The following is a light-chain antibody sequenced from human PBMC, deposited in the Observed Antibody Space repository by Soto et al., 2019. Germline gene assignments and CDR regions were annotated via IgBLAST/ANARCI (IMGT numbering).Light chain of an antibody. CDR2: DVS. CDR3: SSYSTTSTLV. J-gene: IGLJ1*01. V-gene: IGLV2-14*03. CDR1: ISDVGGYNY. Sequence: QSALTQPASVSGSPGRSITISCTGAISDVGGYNYVSWYQHHPGKSPQLMIYDVSNRPSGVSNRFSGSKSGNTASLTISGLQAEDEADYYCSSYSTTSTLVFGTVTKVTVL.